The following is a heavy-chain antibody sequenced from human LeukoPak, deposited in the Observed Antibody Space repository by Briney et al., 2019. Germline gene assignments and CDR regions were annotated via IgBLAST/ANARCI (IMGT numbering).Heavy chain of an antibody. Sequence: GGSLRLSCAASGFTFSSYAMSWVRQAPGKGLEWVSAISGSGGSTYYADSVKGRFTISRDNSKNTLYLQMNSLRAEDTAVYYCARDSVATTIYYYYYMDDWGKGTTVPVSS. D-gene: IGHD4-23*01. J-gene: IGHJ6*03. CDR2: ISGSGGST. CDR3: ARDSVATTIYYYYYMDD. V-gene: IGHV3-23*01. CDR1: GFTFSSYA.